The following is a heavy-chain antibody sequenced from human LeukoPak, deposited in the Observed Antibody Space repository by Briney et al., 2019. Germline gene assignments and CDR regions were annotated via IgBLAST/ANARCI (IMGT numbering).Heavy chain of an antibody. J-gene: IGHJ3*02. D-gene: IGHD3-10*01. CDR1: GGSFSGYY. V-gene: IGHV4-34*01. CDR3: ARDPYYYGSGSYYAFDI. CDR2: INHSGST. Sequence: SETLSLTCAVYGGSFSGYYWSWIRQPPGKGLEWIGKINHSGSTNYNPSLKSRVTISVDTSKNQFSLKLSSVTAADTAVYYCARDPYYYGSGSYYAFDIWGQGTMVTVSS.